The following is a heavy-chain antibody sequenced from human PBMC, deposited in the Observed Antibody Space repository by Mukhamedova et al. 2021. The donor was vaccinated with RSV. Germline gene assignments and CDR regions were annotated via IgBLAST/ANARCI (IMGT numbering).Heavy chain of an antibody. Sequence: VRQAPGKGLEWVSLISGDGGSTYYADSVKGRFTISRYNSKNSLYLQMNSLRTEDTALYYCAKGGSTSRNWFDPWGQGTLVTVSS. D-gene: IGHD2-2*01. V-gene: IGHV3-43*02. CDR2: ISGDGGST. CDR3: AKGGSTSRNWFDP. J-gene: IGHJ5*02.